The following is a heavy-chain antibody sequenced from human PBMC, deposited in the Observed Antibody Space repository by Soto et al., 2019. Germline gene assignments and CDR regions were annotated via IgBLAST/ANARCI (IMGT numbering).Heavy chain of an antibody. CDR1: GFTVNIDA. CDR2: IRGSGDFT. D-gene: IGHD4-17*01. V-gene: IGHV3-23*01. CDR3: AKGTETTSIFDS. J-gene: IGHJ4*02. Sequence: EVHLLESGGGLVQPGGSLRLSCVASGFTVNIDAMSCVRQAPGKGLEWVSLIRGSGDFTEYAGSVKGRFTNSRDNSKNTMTLQMNSLRAEDTVVNYCAKGTETTSIFDSWGQGILVTVSS.